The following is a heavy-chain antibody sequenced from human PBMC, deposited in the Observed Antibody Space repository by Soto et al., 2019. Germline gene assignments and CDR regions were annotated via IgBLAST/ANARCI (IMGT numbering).Heavy chain of an antibody. D-gene: IGHD3-22*01. J-gene: IGHJ4*02. CDR2: ISKDGSTK. CDR1: GFTFSNYG. CDR3: AKETHSSGYGSYFDY. V-gene: IGHV3-30*18. Sequence: GGSLRLSCAASGFTFSNYGMHWVRQAPGKGLEWVAVISKDGSTKYDADSVKGRFTISRDNSKNTLYLQMNSLRAEDTAVYYCAKETHSSGYGSYFDYWGPGTLVTSPQ.